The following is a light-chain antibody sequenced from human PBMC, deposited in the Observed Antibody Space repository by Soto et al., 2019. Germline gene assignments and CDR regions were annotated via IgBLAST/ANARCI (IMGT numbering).Light chain of an antibody. V-gene: IGKV3-20*01. CDR2: GAS. J-gene: IGKJ1*01. CDR1: QTVTNSY. Sequence: EIVLTQSPGTLSLSPGESATLSCRASQTVTNSYLAWYQQKPGQAPRLLIYGASPRAIDIPHSFTGSGSGADFTLILSRLEPEEFLVYYFQQYGSSPRTFGQGTKVEIK. CDR3: QQYGSSPRT.